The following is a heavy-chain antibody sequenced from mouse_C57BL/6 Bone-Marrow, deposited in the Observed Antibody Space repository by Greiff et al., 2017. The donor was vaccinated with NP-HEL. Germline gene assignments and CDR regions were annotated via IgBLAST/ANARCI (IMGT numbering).Heavy chain of an antibody. CDR1: GYTFTSYG. Sequence: QVQLQQSGAELARPGASVKLSCKASGYTFTSYGISWVKQRTGQGLEWIGEIYPRSGNTYYNEKFKGKATPTADKSSSTAYMELRSLTSEDSAVYFCAREGYYRGYFDVWGTGTTVTVSS. D-gene: IGHD1-1*01. CDR3: AREGYYRGYFDV. J-gene: IGHJ1*03. CDR2: IYPRSGNT. V-gene: IGHV1-81*01.